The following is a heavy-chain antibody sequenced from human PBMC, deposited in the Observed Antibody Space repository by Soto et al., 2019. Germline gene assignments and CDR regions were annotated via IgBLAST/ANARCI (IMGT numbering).Heavy chain of an antibody. CDR3: TRDVSSSWPDY. CDR1: GFTFGDYA. Sequence: GGSLRLSCTASGFTFGDYAMSWFRQAPGKGLEWVGFIRSKAYGGTTEYAASVKGRFTISRDDSKSIAYLQMNSLKTEDTAVYYCTRDVSSSWPDYWGQGTLVTVSS. V-gene: IGHV3-49*03. CDR2: IRSKAYGGTT. J-gene: IGHJ4*02. D-gene: IGHD6-13*01.